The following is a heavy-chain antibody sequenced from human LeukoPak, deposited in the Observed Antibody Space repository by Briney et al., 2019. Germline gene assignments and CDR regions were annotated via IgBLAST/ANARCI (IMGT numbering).Heavy chain of an antibody. CDR3: ARPQAISGYDFWSGYLSYFDY. V-gene: IGHV1-2*02. Sequence: ASVKVSCKASGYTFTGYYMHWVRQAPGQGLEWMGWINPNSGGTNYAQKFQGRVTMTRDTSISTAYMELSRLRSDDTAVYYCARPQAISGYDFWSGYLSYFDYWGQGTLVTVSS. CDR1: GYTFTGYY. D-gene: IGHD3-3*01. J-gene: IGHJ4*02. CDR2: INPNSGGT.